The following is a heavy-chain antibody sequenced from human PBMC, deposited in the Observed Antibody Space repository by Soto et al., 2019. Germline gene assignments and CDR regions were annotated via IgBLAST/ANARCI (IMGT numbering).Heavy chain of an antibody. D-gene: IGHD6-6*01. CDR1: GGTFSSYA. Sequence: GASVKVSCKASGGTFSSYAISWVRQAPGQGLEWMGGIIPIFGTANYAQKFQGRVTITADESTSTAYMELSSLRSEDTAVYYCARDRTQLREYSSSQQFDYWGQGTLVTVSS. CDR2: IIPIFGTA. V-gene: IGHV1-69*13. CDR3: ARDRTQLREYSSSQQFDY. J-gene: IGHJ4*02.